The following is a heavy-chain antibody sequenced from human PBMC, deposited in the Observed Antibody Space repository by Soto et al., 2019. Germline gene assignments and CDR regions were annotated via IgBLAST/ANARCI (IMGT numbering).Heavy chain of an antibody. CDR1: SGSISSYY. D-gene: IGHD3-10*01. CDR2: IYTSGST. V-gene: IGHV4-4*07. Sequence: PSETLSLTCTVSSGSISSYYWSWIRQPAGKGLEWIGRIYTSGSTNYNPSLKSRVTMSVDTSKNQFSLKLSSVTAADTAVYYCARDLMVRGVIYFDYWGQGTLVTVSS. J-gene: IGHJ4*02. CDR3: ARDLMVRGVIYFDY.